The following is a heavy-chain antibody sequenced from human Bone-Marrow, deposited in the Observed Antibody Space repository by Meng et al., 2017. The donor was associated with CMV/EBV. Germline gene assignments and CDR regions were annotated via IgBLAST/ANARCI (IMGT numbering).Heavy chain of an antibody. D-gene: IGHD6-6*01. Sequence: GGPLRLSCAASGFTFSSYWMSWVRQAPGKGLEWVANIKQDGSEKYYVDSVKGRFTISRDNAKNSLYLQMNSLRAEDTAVYYCARDSWQLVSDYWGQGTLVTGSS. CDR2: IKQDGSEK. J-gene: IGHJ4*02. V-gene: IGHV3-7*01. CDR1: GFTFSSYW. CDR3: ARDSWQLVSDY.